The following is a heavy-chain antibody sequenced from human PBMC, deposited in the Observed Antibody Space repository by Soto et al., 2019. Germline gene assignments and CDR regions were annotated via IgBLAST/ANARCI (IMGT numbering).Heavy chain of an antibody. D-gene: IGHD2-15*01. CDR3: TTDVLGYCSGGSCYLFDY. J-gene: IGHJ4*02. CDR1: GFTFSNAW. V-gene: IGHV3-15*01. Sequence: GGSLRLSCAASGFTFSNAWMSWVRQAPGKGLEWVGRIKSKTDGGTTDYAAPVKGRFTISRDDSKNTLYLQMNSLKTEDTAVYYCTTDVLGYCSGGSCYLFDYWGQGTLVTVSS. CDR2: IKSKTDGGTT.